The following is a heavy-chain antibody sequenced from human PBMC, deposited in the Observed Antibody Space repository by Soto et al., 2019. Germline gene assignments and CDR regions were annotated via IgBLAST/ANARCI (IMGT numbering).Heavy chain of an antibody. CDR3: AKAKSALNCSSTSCYTDYYYYGMDV. CDR1: GFTFSSYA. V-gene: IGHV3-23*01. J-gene: IGHJ6*02. D-gene: IGHD2-2*02. CDR2: ISGSGGST. Sequence: GGSLRLSCAASGFTFSSYAMSWVRQAPGKGLEWVSAISGSGGSTYYADSVKGRFTISRDNSKNTLYLQMNSLRAEDTAVYYCAKAKSALNCSSTSCYTDYYYYGMDVWGQGTTVTVSS.